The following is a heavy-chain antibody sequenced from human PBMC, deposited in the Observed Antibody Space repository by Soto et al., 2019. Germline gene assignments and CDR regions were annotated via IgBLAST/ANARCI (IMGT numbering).Heavy chain of an antibody. Sequence: QITLKESGPTLVKPTQILTLTCTFSGFSLTTSGVSVGWIRQPPGLALEWLALIYWDDDKRYSPSLKSRLTITKDTSKNQVVLTMTNMDPVDTATYFCAHRRSLRAKDAFDIWGQGTMVTVSS. CDR3: AHRRSLRAKDAFDI. J-gene: IGHJ3*02. D-gene: IGHD3-16*02. CDR2: IYWDDDK. CDR1: GFSLTTSGVS. V-gene: IGHV2-5*02.